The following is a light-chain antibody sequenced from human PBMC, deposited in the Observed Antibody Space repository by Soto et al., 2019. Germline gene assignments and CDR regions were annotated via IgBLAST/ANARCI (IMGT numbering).Light chain of an antibody. CDR2: AAS. Sequence: DIQLTQSPSSLSASVGDRITITCRASQNINTFLNWYQRKPGKAPQLLISAASSLQSGVPSGISGSGSGTDFTLTISGLQPEDLATYYCQSYNTARPTFGQGTRLEIK. J-gene: IGKJ5*01. CDR3: QSYNTARPT. V-gene: IGKV1-39*01. CDR1: QNINTF.